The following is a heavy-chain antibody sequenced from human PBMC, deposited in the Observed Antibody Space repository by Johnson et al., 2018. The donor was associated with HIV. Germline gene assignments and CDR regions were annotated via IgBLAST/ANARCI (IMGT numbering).Heavy chain of an antibody. CDR2: ISSNGGST. Sequence: VQLVESGGGLVQPGGSLRLSCAASGFTFSSYAMHWVRQAPGKGLEYVSAISSNGGSTYYANSVKGRFTISRDNAKNSLYLQMNSLRAEDTAVYYCARERGEGGSYYAFRRDAFDIWGQGTMVTVSS. CDR3: ARERGEGGSYYAFRRDAFDI. V-gene: IGHV3-64*01. CDR1: GFTFSSYA. J-gene: IGHJ3*02. D-gene: IGHD1-26*01.